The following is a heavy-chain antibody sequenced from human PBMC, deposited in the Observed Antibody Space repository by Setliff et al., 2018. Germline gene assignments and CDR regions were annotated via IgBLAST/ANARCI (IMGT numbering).Heavy chain of an antibody. Sequence: VKVSCKASGYTFTDYGITWVRQAPGQGLEWMGWVSAYTGNAYYAHRLQDRVTLTTDKSTGTAYMELRSLRSDDTAVYYCSRLVRYCTTTSCQRLSGDEYWGQGTLVTVSS. CDR2: VSAYTGNA. D-gene: IGHD2-2*01. J-gene: IGHJ4*02. CDR3: SRLVRYCTTTSCQRLSGDEY. V-gene: IGHV1-18*01. CDR1: GYTFTDYG.